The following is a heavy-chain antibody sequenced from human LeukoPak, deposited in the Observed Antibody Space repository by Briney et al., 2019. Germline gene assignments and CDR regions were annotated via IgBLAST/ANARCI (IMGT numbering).Heavy chain of an antibody. J-gene: IGHJ4*02. CDR1: GFTFSSYA. Sequence: GGSLRLSCAASGFTFSSYAMHWVRQAPGKGLEWVAVISYDGSNKYYADSVKGRFTISRDNSKNTLYLQMISLRAEDTAVYYCARDRLSGYSYGPIDYWGQGTLVTVSS. CDR3: ARDRLSGYSYGPIDY. V-gene: IGHV3-30-3*01. D-gene: IGHD5-18*01. CDR2: ISYDGSNK.